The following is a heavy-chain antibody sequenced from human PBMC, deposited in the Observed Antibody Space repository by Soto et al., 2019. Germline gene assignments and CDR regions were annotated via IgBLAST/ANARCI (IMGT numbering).Heavy chain of an antibody. CDR3: AKGTLRWCSGATCYPFDS. D-gene: IGHD2-15*01. CDR1: GFPFSRYA. V-gene: IGHV3-23*01. CDR2: ISCSGGST. Sequence: GGSLSPSREGHGFPFSRYAMMSVRPAPGDRQGGVSAISCSGGSTCYAGSVKGRFTISRDNSKNTLYLQMNSLRAEDTAVYYCAKGTLRWCSGATCYPFDSWGEGTLVTVSS. J-gene: IGHJ4*02.